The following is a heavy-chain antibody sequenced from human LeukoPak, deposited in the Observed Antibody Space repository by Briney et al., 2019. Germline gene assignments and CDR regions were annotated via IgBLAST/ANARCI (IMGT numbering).Heavy chain of an antibody. CDR2: IIPILGIA. J-gene: IGHJ3*02. V-gene: IGHV1-69*04. D-gene: IGHD4-17*01. CDR1: GGTFSSYA. Sequence: GSSVKVSCKASGGTFSSYAISWVRQAPGQGLEWMGRIIPILGIANYAQKFQGRVTITADKSTSTAYMELSGLRSEDTAVYYCARGPSTVTTPLDAFDIWGQGTMVTVSS. CDR3: ARGPSTVTTPLDAFDI.